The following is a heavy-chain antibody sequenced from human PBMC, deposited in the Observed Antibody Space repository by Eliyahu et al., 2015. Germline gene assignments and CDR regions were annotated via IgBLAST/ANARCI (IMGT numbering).Heavy chain of an antibody. CDR3: ARDPRVRGIAVAGTFASI. D-gene: IGHD6-19*01. CDR1: GFTVXSTY. J-gene: IGHJ4*02. V-gene: IGHV3-66*01. Sequence: EVQLVESGGGLVQPGGSLRLSCAASGFTVXSTYMGWVRQAPGKGLEWVSVIYSGGSTYYADSVKGRFTISRDNSKNTLYLQMNSLRAEDTAVYYCARDPRVRGIAVAGTFASIWGQGTLVTVSS. CDR2: IYSGGST.